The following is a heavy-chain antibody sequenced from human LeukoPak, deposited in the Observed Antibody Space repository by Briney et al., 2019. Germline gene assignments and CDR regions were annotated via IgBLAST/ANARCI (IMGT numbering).Heavy chain of an antibody. CDR2: IYYSGST. CDR3: ARGPPDCSGGSCYSGFDY. V-gene: IGHV4-30-4*01. Sequence: SQTLSLTCTVSGGSLSSGDYYWSWIRQPPGKGLEWIGYIYYSGSTYYNPSLKSRVTISVDTSKNQFSLKLSSVTAADTAVYYCARGPPDCSGGSCYSGFDYWGQGTLVTVSS. D-gene: IGHD2-15*01. J-gene: IGHJ4*02. CDR1: GGSLSSGDYY.